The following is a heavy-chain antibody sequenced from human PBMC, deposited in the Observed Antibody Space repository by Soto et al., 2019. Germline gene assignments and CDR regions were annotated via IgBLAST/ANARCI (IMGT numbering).Heavy chain of an antibody. CDR3: ARGTSWQLPFDY. V-gene: IGHV4-59*01. J-gene: IGHJ4*02. CDR1: SDSISSYY. Sequence: SETLSLTCTVSSDSISSYYWSWIRQPPGRRLEWIGYISYSGSTDYNPSLKSRVTISGDTSKNQFSLKVSSVTAADTAVYYCARGTSWQLPFDYWGQGTLVTVSS. CDR2: ISYSGST. D-gene: IGHD6-13*01.